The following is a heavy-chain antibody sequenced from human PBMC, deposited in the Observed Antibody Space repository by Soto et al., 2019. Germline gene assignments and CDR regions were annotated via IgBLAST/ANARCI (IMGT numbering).Heavy chain of an antibody. CDR1: GFTFSNYA. CDR2: ISDSGGST. CDR3: AKDAYDYYYYYMDV. V-gene: IGHV3-23*01. D-gene: IGHD4-17*01. Sequence: GGSLRLSCAASGFTFSNYAMSWVRQAPGKGLEWVSVISDSGGSTYYADSVKGRFTISRDNSKNTVYLQMNRLRTEDTAVYYCAKDAYDYYYYYMDVWGKGTTVTVSS. J-gene: IGHJ6*03.